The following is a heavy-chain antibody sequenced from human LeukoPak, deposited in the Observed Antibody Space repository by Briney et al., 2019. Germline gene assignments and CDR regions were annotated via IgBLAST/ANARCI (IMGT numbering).Heavy chain of an antibody. CDR3: ARGGALYYYDSSGYYFGAGGNDY. V-gene: IGHV3-66*01. Sequence: GGSLRLSCAASGFTVSSNYMSWVRQAPGKGLEWVSVIYSGGSTYYADSVKGRFTISRDNSKNTLYLQMNSLRAEDTAVYYCARGGALYYYDSSGYYFGAGGNDYWGQETLVTVSS. CDR1: GFTVSSNY. D-gene: IGHD3-22*01. J-gene: IGHJ4*02. CDR2: IYSGGST.